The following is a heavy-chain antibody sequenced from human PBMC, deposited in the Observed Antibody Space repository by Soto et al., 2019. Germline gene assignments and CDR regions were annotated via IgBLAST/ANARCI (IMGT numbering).Heavy chain of an antibody. J-gene: IGHJ4*02. V-gene: IGHV1-69*13. Sequence: ASVKVSCKASGGTFSSYAISWVRQAPGQGLEWMGGIIPIFGTANYAQKFQGRVTITADESTSTAYMELSSLRSEDTAVYYCASRPIVATIWTYFDYWGQGTLVTVSS. CDR2: IIPIFGTA. D-gene: IGHD5-12*01. CDR3: ASRPIVATIWTYFDY. CDR1: GGTFSSYA.